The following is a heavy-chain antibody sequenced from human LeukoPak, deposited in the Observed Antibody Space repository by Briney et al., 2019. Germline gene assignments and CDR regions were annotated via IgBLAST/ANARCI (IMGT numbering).Heavy chain of an antibody. D-gene: IGHD2-15*01. V-gene: IGHV4-61*02. J-gene: IGHJ4*02. Sequence: SQTLSLTCTVSGGSISSGSYYWSWIRQPAGKGREWIGRIYTSGSTHYNPAPKSRVTISVDTSKIQFSLKLSSVPAADTAVYYCARGPTYCSSSSWLQGEWGQGTLVTVSS. CDR3: ARGPTYCSSSSWLQGE. CDR1: GGSISSGSYY. CDR2: IYTSGST.